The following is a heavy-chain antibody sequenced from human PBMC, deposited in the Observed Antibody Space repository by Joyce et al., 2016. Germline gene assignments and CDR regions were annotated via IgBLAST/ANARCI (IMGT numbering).Heavy chain of an antibody. J-gene: IGHJ4*02. D-gene: IGHD6-13*01. Sequence: EVQLVESGGGLVKPGGSLRLSCAASGFAFSTYTSSWVRQAPGKGMEGVSAISDNSRCRYYADSLKGRFTISRDNARNSLYLQMNILRAEDTAVYYCGRVDPTEQPIDYWGQGTLVTVSS. CDR3: GRVDPTEQPIDY. CDR1: GFAFSTYT. CDR2: ISDNSRCR. V-gene: IGHV3-21*01.